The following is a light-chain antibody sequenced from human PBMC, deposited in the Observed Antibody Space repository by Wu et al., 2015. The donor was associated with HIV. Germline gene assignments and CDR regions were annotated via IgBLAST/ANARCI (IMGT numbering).Light chain of an antibody. CDR3: QQYGDSPWT. CDR1: QSFGNDN. Sequence: EIVLTQSPATLSMSPGERATLSCRASQSFGNDNLAWYQQRPGQAPRLLIHGASRRAAGIPDRFSGSGSGTDFTLTISRLESEDLGVYYCQQYGDSPWTFGQGTKVEMK. CDR2: GAS. V-gene: IGKV3-20*01. J-gene: IGKJ1*01.